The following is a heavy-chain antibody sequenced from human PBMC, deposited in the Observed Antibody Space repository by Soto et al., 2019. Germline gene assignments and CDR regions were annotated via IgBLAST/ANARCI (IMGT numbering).Heavy chain of an antibody. Sequence: PXESLKISCKVSGNSFTSYWIGWVRQMPGKGLEWMGIIYPGDSDTRYSPSFQGQVTISADKSISTAYLQWSSLKASDTAMYYCARGTIGVRYFALVILRGMDVWGQGTAVTVSS. CDR1: GNSFTSYW. CDR2: IYPGDSDT. CDR3: ARGTIGVRYFALVILRGMDV. J-gene: IGHJ6*02. V-gene: IGHV5-51*01. D-gene: IGHD3-9*01.